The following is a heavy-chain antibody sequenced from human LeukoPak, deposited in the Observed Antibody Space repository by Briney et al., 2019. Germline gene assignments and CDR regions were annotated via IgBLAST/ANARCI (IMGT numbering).Heavy chain of an antibody. Sequence: GGSLRLSCAASGFNFRNHNMNWVRQAPGKGLEWVSYISSSGSTIYYADSVKGRFTISRDNAKNSLYLQMNSLRAEDTAVYYCAELGITMIGGVWGKGTTVTISS. J-gene: IGHJ6*04. CDR1: GFNFRNHN. V-gene: IGHV3-48*04. CDR2: ISSSGSTI. CDR3: AELGITMIGGV. D-gene: IGHD3-10*02.